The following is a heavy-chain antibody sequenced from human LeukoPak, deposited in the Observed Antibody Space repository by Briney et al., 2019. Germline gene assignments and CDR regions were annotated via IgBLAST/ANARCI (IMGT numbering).Heavy chain of an antibody. Sequence: PGGSLRLSCAASGFTFSSYAMSWVRQAPGKGLEWVSAISGSGGSTYYADSVKGRFTISRDNAKNSLYLQMNSLRAEDTAVYYCARGAYSSGWWDYYYYMDVWGTGTTVTVSS. J-gene: IGHJ6*03. CDR2: ISGSGGST. V-gene: IGHV3-23*01. CDR1: GFTFSSYA. CDR3: ARGAYSSGWWDYYYYMDV. D-gene: IGHD6-13*01.